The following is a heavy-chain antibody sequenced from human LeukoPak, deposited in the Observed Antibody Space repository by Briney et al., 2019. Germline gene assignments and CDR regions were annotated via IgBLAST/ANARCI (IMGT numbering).Heavy chain of an antibody. CDR3: AREGPRGNSQFDY. CDR2: IYSGGST. J-gene: IGHJ4*02. CDR1: GFTVSSNY. V-gene: IGHV3-53*01. Sequence: GGSLRLSCAASGFTVSSNYMSWVRQAPGKGLEWVSVIYSGGSTYYADSVKGRLTISRDNSKNTLYLQMNSLRAEDTAIYYCAREGPRGNSQFDYWGQGTLVTVSS. D-gene: IGHD2/OR15-2a*01.